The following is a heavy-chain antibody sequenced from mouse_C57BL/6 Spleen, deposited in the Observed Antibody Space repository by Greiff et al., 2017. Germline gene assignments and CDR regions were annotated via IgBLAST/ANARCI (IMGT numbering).Heavy chain of an antibody. D-gene: IGHD1-1*01. V-gene: IGHV1-80*01. CDR3: AREGYYGSSPDSYYYAMDY. CDR1: GYAFSSYW. CDR2: IYPGDGDT. J-gene: IGHJ4*01. Sequence: QVQLQQSGAELVKPGASVKISCKASGYAFSSYWMNWVKQRPGTGLEWIGQIYPGDGDTNYNGKFKGKATLTADQSSSTAYMQLSSLTSEDSAVYFCAREGYYGSSPDSYYYAMDYWGQGTSVTVSS.